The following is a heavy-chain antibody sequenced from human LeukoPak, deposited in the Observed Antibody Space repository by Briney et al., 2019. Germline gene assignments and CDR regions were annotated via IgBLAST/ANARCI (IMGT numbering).Heavy chain of an antibody. CDR1: GFTFSSYA. D-gene: IGHD2-2*01. CDR2: ISGSGGST. CDR3: AREWSIVVVPAAITSAFGI. J-gene: IGHJ3*02. V-gene: IGHV3-23*01. Sequence: GGSLRLSCAASGFTFSSYAMSWVRQAPGKGLEWVSAISGSGGSTYYADSVKGRFTISRDNSKNTLYLQMNSLRAEDTAVYYCAREWSIVVVPAAITSAFGIWGQGTMVTVSS.